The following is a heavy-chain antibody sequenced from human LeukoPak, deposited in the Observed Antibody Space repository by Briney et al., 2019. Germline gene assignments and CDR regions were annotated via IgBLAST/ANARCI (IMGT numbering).Heavy chain of an antibody. CDR2: IYYSGST. Sequence: SETLSLTCTVSGGSISSSSYYWSWIRQPPGKGLEWIGYIYYSGSTNYNPSLKSRVTISVDTSKNQFSLKLSSVTAADTAVYYCARVSRYSFAFDYWGQGTLVTVSS. V-gene: IGHV4-61*01. CDR3: ARVSRYSFAFDY. J-gene: IGHJ4*02. D-gene: IGHD5-18*01. CDR1: GGSISSSSYY.